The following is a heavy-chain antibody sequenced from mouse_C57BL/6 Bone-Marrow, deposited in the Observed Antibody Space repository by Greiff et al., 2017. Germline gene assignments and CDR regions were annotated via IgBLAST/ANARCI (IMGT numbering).Heavy chain of an antibody. CDR3: EREIHGSSFYAMDY. J-gene: IGHJ4*01. CDR1: GYTFTSYW. CDR2: IHPNSGST. D-gene: IGHD1-1*01. Sequence: QVQLQQPGAELVKPGASVKLSCKASGYTFTSYWMHWVKQRPGQGLEWIGMIHPNSGSTNYNEKFKSKATLTVDKSSSTAYMQLSSLTSEDSAVYYCEREIHGSSFYAMDYWGQGTSVTVSS. V-gene: IGHV1-64*01.